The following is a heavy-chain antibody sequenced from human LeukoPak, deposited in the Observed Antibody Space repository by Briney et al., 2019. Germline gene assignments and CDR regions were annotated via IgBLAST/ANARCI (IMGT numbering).Heavy chain of an antibody. Sequence: ASVKVSCKASGGTFSSYAVSWVRQAPGQGLEWMGRIIPILGIANYAQKFQGRVTITADKSTSTAYMELSSLRSEDTAVYYCARDQVARDIVVVLTATGTIDYWGQGTLATVSS. CDR3: ARDQVARDIVVVLTATGTIDY. J-gene: IGHJ4*02. V-gene: IGHV1-69*04. CDR2: IIPILGIA. D-gene: IGHD2-15*01. CDR1: GGTFSSYA.